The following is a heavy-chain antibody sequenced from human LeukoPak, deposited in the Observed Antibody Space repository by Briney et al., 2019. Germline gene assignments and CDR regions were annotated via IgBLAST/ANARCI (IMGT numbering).Heavy chain of an antibody. D-gene: IGHD5-18*01. CDR1: GFTFRSSS. CDR3: ARVPHGYTSGYGWFDP. CDR2: ISSSSDYI. V-gene: IGHV3-21*01. Sequence: GGSLRLSCAASGFTFRSSSMNSVREAPGKGLERVSSISSSSDYIHYADSVKGRFTISRDNAKNSLYLQRNSLRAEDTAVYYCARVPHGYTSGYGWFDPGGQGSLVTVPS. J-gene: IGHJ5*02.